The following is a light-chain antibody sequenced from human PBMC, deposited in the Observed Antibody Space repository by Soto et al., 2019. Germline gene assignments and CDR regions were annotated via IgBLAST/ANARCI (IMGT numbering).Light chain of an antibody. J-gene: IGKJ2*01. CDR3: MQSIQRPVT. Sequence: DIVMTQTPLSLSVTPGQPASISCKSSQSLLQSDGKTYLYWYRQKPGQPPQLMVFAVSNRFSGVPDRFSVSGSGTDFTLNISGVEAEDVGVYYCMQSIQRPVTFGQGTKLEIK. CDR2: AVS. V-gene: IGKV2D-29*01. CDR1: QSLLQSDGKTY.